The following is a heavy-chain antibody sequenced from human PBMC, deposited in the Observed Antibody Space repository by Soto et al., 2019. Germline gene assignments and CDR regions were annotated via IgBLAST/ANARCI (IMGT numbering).Heavy chain of an antibody. J-gene: IGHJ5*02. CDR2: IYYSGST. Sequence: SETLSLTCTVSGGSISSSSYYWGCIRQPPGKGLEWIGSIYYSGSTYYNPSLKSRVTISVDTSKNQFSLKLSSVTAADTAVYYCARRVTIFGVVIIESWFDPWGQGTLVTVSS. CDR1: GGSISSSSYY. CDR3: ARRVTIFGVVIIESWFDP. D-gene: IGHD3-3*01. V-gene: IGHV4-39*01.